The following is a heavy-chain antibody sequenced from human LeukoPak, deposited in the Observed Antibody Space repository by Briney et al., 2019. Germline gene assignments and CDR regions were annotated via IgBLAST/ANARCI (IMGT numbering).Heavy chain of an antibody. D-gene: IGHD6-13*01. V-gene: IGHV3-15*01. CDR2: IKSKTDGGTT. Sequence: GGSLRLSCAASGFTFSNAWMSWVRQAPGKGLEWVGRIKSKTDGGTTDYAAPVKGRFTISRDDSKNTLYLQMNSLKTEDTAVYYCTTEDSSSWTIGAFDIWGQGTMVTVSS. J-gene: IGHJ3*02. CDR1: GFTFSNAW. CDR3: TTEDSSSWTIGAFDI.